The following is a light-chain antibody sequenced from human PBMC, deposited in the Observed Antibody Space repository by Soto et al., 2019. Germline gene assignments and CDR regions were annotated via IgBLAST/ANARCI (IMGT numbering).Light chain of an antibody. CDR1: TNDIGAFNY. Sequence: QSALTQPASVSGSPGQSITISCTGTTNDIGAFNYVSWYQQHPGKAPKLILYEVTNRPSGVSNRFSGSKSGNTASLTISGLQAEDEADYYCSSYTSTSTRGFGGGTKLTVL. J-gene: IGLJ2*01. CDR3: SSYTSTSTRG. CDR2: EVT. V-gene: IGLV2-14*01.